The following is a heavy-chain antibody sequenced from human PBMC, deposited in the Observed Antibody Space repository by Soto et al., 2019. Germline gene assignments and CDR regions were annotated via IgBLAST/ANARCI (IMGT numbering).Heavy chain of an antibody. CDR1: GYTFTGYY. D-gene: IGHD3-10*01. Sequence: ASVKVSCKASGYTFTGYYMHWVRQAPGQGLEWMGWINPNSGGTNYAQKFQGWVTMTRDTSISTAYMELSRLRSDDTAVYYCARAKAMVRGVIGLVIHYYGMDVWGQGTTVTVSS. CDR3: ARAKAMVRGVIGLVIHYYGMDV. CDR2: INPNSGGT. V-gene: IGHV1-2*04. J-gene: IGHJ6*02.